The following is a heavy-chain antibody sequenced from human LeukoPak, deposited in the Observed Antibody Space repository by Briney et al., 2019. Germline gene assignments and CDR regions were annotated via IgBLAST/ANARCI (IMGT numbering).Heavy chain of an antibody. CDR3: ARDFKDLGA. Sequence: GGSVRLSCAASGFTFTTYWMHWVRRAPGKGLVWVSGINTDGNSPVYADSVKGRFTISRDNAKDTLYLQMKSLRDEDTAVYYCARDFKDLGAWGQGALVTVSS. CDR2: INTDGNSP. V-gene: IGHV3-74*01. D-gene: IGHD3-16*01. J-gene: IGHJ5*02. CDR1: GFTFTTYW.